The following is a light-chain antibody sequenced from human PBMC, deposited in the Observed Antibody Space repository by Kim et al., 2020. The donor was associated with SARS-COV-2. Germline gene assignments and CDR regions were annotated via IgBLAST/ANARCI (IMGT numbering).Light chain of an antibody. V-gene: IGLV2-14*03. CDR1: SSDVGGYNF. Sequence: GQPIPISCTGTSSDVGGYNFVSWYQQHPGKAPKLMIYDVTDRPSGVSNRFSGSKSGNTASLTISGLQADDEADYYCSSYTDSRTVIFGGGTQLTVL. CDR2: DVT. CDR3: SSYTDSRTVI. J-gene: IGLJ2*01.